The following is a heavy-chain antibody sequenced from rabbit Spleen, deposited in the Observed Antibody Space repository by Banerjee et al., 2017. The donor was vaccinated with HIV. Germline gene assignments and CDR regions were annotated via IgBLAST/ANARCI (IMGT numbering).Heavy chain of an antibody. V-gene: IGHV1S45*01. D-gene: IGHD1-1*01. CDR1: GFSFSSNW. J-gene: IGHJ6*01. CDR3: ARDTATSFSTYGMDL. Sequence: LEESGGGLVKPGGTLTLTCTVSGFSFSSNWICWVRQAPGKGLEWIACIYAGSSGSTYSATWAKGRFTGSKASSTTVTLQMTSLTAADTATYFCARDTATSFSTYGMDLWGPGTLVTVS. CDR2: IYAGSSGST.